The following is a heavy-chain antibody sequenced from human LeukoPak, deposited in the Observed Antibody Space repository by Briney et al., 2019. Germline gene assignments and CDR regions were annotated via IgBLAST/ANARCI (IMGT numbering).Heavy chain of an antibody. CDR3: ARDEGSYFDY. D-gene: IGHD3-10*01. CDR1: GFTFSSYA. Sequence: YPGGSLRLSCAASGFTFSSYAMHWVRQAPGKGLEWVAVISYDGSNKYYADSVKGRFTISRDNSKNTLYLQMNSLRAEDTAVYYCARDEGSYFDYWGQGTLVTVSS. V-gene: IGHV3-30-3*01. CDR2: ISYDGSNK. J-gene: IGHJ4*02.